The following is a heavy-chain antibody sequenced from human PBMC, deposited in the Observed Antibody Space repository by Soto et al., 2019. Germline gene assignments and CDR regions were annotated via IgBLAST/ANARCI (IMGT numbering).Heavy chain of an antibody. CDR2: INHRGST. D-gene: IGHD2-15*01. Sequence: QVQLQQWGAGLLKPSETLSLTCAVYGGSFSGYYWSWIRQPPGKGLEWIGEINHRGSTNYNPSLKSRVTISVDTSKNQFSLKLSSVTAADTAVYYCASEGRYCSGGSCLDYWGQGTLVTVSS. V-gene: IGHV4-34*01. CDR3: ASEGRYCSGGSCLDY. J-gene: IGHJ4*02. CDR1: GGSFSGYY.